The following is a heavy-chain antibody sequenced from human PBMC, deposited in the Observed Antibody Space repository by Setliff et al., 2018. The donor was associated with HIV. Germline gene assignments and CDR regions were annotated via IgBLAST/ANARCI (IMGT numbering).Heavy chain of an antibody. CDR1: GYSFTSHD. J-gene: IGHJ6*03. CDR3: ARADGESQLLWGGYHYYHYLDV. V-gene: IGHV1-8*01. CDR2: LSPKSGTT. D-gene: IGHD3-10*01. Sequence: ASVMVSCKSSGYSFTSHDINWVRQASRQGLEWMGWLSPKSGTTGYAQKFQDRVTMTRNMSTGTVYMELSGLRSEDTAVYYCARADGESQLLWGGYHYYHYLDVWGRGTTVTVSS.